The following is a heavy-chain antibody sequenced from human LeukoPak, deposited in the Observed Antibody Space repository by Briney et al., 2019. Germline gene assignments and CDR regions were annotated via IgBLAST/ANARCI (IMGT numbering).Heavy chain of an antibody. Sequence: ASETLSLTCTVTGGSISSSSYYWGWIRQPPGKGLEWIGSIYYSGSTYYNPSLKSRVTISVDTSKNQFSLKLSSVTAADTAVYYCARYGVSYGSTRDAFDIWGQGTMVIVSS. D-gene: IGHD5-18*01. J-gene: IGHJ3*02. CDR2: IYYSGST. CDR3: ARYGVSYGSTRDAFDI. V-gene: IGHV4-39*07. CDR1: GGSISSSSYY.